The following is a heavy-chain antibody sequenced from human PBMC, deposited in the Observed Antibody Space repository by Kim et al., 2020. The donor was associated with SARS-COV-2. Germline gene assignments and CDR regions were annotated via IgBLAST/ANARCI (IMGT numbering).Heavy chain of an antibody. V-gene: IGHV5-51*01. D-gene: IGHD5-12*01. J-gene: IGHJ4*02. Sequence: SFQGQVTISADKSISTAYLQWSSLKASDTAMYYCARTRRDGYRKGYYFDYWGQGTLVTVSS. CDR3: ARTRRDGYRKGYYFDY.